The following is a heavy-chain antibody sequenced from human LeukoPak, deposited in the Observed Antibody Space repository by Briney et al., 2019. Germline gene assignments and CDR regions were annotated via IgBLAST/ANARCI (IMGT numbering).Heavy chain of an antibody. CDR3: ARRAGAYSHPYDY. CDR1: GFTFSSYG. D-gene: IGHD4/OR15-4a*01. V-gene: IGHV3-53*01. J-gene: IGHJ4*02. CDR2: IYSGGST. Sequence: GGTLRLSCAASGFTFSSYGMSWVRQAPGKGLEWVSFIYSGGSTYYADSVKGRFTISRDNSKNTLYLQMNSLRADDTAVYYCARRAGAYSHPYDYWGRGTLVTVSS.